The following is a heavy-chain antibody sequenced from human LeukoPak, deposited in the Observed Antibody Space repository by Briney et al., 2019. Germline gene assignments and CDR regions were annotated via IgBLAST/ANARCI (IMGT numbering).Heavy chain of an antibody. J-gene: IGHJ5*01. D-gene: IGHD4-11*01. Sequence: GGSLTLSCAASGFSFSRYWMHWVHQVPGKGLVWVSRIDRDGTSTTYADSVKGRFTISRDNAKNTVYLQMKSLRVEDTAVYYCARSNSPGDWFDSWGQGTLVAVSS. CDR2: IDRDGTST. CDR1: GFSFSRYW. CDR3: ARSNSPGDWFDS. V-gene: IGHV3-74*01.